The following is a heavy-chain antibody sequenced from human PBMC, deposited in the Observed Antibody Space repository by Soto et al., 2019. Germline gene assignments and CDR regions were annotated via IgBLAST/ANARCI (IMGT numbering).Heavy chain of an antibody. CDR3: AKDGGKDGYFGNWFDP. CDR2: IIPIFGST. CDR1: GGTFSNYA. J-gene: IGHJ5*02. Sequence: QVQLLQSGAEVKKPGSSVKVSCKASGGTFSNYAITWVRQAPGQGLEWLGRIIPIFGSTNFAQKFQDRVTLTADESTTTVYMALSSLRSDDTAVYYCAKDGGKDGYFGNWFDPWGQGTLVNVSS. D-gene: IGHD5-18*01. V-gene: IGHV1-69*15.